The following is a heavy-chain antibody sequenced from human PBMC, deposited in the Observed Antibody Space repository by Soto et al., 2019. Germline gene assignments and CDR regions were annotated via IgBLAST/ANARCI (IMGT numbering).Heavy chain of an antibody. D-gene: IGHD2-15*01. V-gene: IGHV3-48*02. CDR3: AWGEDVGY. CDR2: IGAGSDTI. Sequence: EVQLVESGGGLVQPGGSLRLSCTASGFTFRNFGMNWVRQAPGKGLEWVSYIGAGSDTILYADSVKGRFTISRDDARNSLFLQMTSLRDEDTAVYCCAWGEDVGYWGQGPLVTVSA. J-gene: IGHJ4*02. CDR1: GFTFRNFG.